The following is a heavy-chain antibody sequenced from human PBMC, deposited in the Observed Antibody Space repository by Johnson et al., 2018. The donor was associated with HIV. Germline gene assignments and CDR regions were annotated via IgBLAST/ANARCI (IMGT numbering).Heavy chain of an antibody. CDR2: LWYDGTTA. CDR1: GFTLGSFG. V-gene: IGHV3-33*03. D-gene: IGHD6-19*01. CDR3: AKVGSGWYDPHDAFDI. J-gene: IGHJ3*02. Sequence: QMLLVESGGGVVQPGKSLRLSCAVSGFTLGSFGMHWVRQAPGKGLEWVAILWYDGTTAFYADSVKGRFTISRDTSKKMLYLQMNSLRVDDTAVYYCAKVGSGWYDPHDAFDIWGQGQWSPSLQ.